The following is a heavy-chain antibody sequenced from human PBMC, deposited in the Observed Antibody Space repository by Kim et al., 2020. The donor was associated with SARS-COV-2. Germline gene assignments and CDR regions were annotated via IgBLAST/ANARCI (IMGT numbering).Heavy chain of an antibody. J-gene: IGHJ4*02. D-gene: IGHD6-6*01. CDR3: ARAPEYSSSGRFYFDY. V-gene: IGHV4-34*01. Sequence: LKRRVTISVDTSKNQFSRKRSSVTAADTAVYYCARAPEYSSSGRFYFDYWGQGTLVTVSS.